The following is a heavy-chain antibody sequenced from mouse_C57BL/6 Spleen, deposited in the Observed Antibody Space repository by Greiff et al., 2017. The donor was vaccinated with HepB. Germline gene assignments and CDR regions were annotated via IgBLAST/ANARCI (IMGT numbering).Heavy chain of an antibody. J-gene: IGHJ3*01. CDR2: ISSGGSYT. CDR3: AREGLGRWFAY. V-gene: IGHV5-6*01. CDR1: GFTFSSYG. Sequence: EVQLVESGGDLVKPGGSLKLSCAASGFTFSSYGMSWVRQTPDKRLEWVATISSGGSYTYYPDSVKGRFPISRDNAKNTLYLQMSSLKSEDTAMYYCAREGLGRWFAYWGQGTLVTVSA. D-gene: IGHD4-1*01.